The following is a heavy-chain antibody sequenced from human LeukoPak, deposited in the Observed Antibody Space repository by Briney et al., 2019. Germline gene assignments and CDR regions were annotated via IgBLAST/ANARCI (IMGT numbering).Heavy chain of an antibody. CDR2: IWSDGTNQ. CDR1: GFTSSHHG. CDR3: AKDAQRGFDYSNSLQY. D-gene: IGHD4-11*01. V-gene: IGHV3-33*06. J-gene: IGHJ4*02. Sequence: PGRSLRLSCLASGFTSSHHGMHWVRQAPGKGLEWVAVIWSDGTNQFYADSVKGRFTISRDDSQRRVFLQMTSLRAEDTAIYYCAKDAQRGFDYSNSLQYWGRGTLVTVSS.